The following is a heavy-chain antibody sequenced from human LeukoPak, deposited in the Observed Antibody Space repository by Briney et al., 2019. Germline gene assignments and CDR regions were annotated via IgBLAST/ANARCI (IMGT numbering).Heavy chain of an antibody. CDR1: GSTFSDYW. D-gene: IGHD5-24*01. CDR3: ARDGYNSVFRQSYYYYMDV. V-gene: IGHV3-74*01. Sequence: GGSLRLSCAASGSTFSDYWMHWVRQAPGKGLVWVSRISSDGSRVTYADSVKGRFTISRDNAKNTLYLQMNSLRAEDTAVYYCARDGYNSVFRQSYYYYMDVWGKGTTVTISS. CDR2: ISSDGSRV. J-gene: IGHJ6*03.